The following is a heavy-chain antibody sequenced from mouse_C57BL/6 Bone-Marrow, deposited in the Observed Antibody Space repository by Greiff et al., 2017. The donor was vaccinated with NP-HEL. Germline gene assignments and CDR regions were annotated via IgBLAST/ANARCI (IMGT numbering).Heavy chain of an antibody. J-gene: IGHJ4*01. CDR1: GYTFTDHT. V-gene: IGHV1-78*01. CDR2: IYPRDGST. CDR3: ARPAYYSNWGAMDY. Sequence: VQVVESDAELVKPGASVKISCKVSGYTFTDHTIHWMKQRPEQGLEWIGYIYPRDGSTKYNEKFKGKATLTADKSSSTAYMQLNSLTSEDSAVYFCARPAYYSNWGAMDYWGQGTSVTVSS. D-gene: IGHD2-5*01.